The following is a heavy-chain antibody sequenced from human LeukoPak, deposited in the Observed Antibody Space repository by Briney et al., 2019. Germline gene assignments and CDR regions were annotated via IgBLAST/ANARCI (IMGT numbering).Heavy chain of an antibody. CDR2: ISGSGAST. D-gene: IGHD6-13*01. J-gene: IGHJ4*02. Sequence: PGGSLRLSCAASGFTFSSYAMSWVRQAPGKGLEWVSDISGSGASTFYADSVKGRFTFSRDNSKNTLFLQMNSLRADDTAVYYCAKNLQAGFDYWGQGTLVTVSS. V-gene: IGHV3-23*01. CDR1: GFTFSSYA. CDR3: AKNLQAGFDY.